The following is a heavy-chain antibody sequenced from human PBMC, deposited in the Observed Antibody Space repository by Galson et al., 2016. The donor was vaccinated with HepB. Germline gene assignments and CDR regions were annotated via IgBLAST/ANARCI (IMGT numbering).Heavy chain of an antibody. V-gene: IGHV3-48*02. CDR3: ARAGRGGYYDSGGYDY. Sequence: SLRLSCAASGFTFSSYGMNWVRQAPGKGLEWISFISSSSYIYYADSVRGRFTISRDNAQNSLYLHMNSRRDGDTAVYYCARAGRGGYYDSGGYDYWGQGTLVAVSS. CDR2: ISSSSYI. J-gene: IGHJ4*02. CDR1: GFTFSSYG. D-gene: IGHD3-22*01.